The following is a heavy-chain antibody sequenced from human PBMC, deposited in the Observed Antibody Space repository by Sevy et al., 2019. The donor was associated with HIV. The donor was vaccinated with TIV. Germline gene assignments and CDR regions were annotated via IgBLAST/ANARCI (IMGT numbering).Heavy chain of an antibody. Sequence: GGSLRLSCAASGFTFSSYWMNWVRQAPGKGLVWVSRLSSDGSTTMYADSVKGRFTISRDNAKNTLYLQINSLRAEDTAVYYCTRVYGITWIRHYFDYWGQGTLVTVSS. CDR2: LSSDGSTT. D-gene: IGHD3-10*01. V-gene: IGHV3-74*03. CDR1: GFTFSSYW. J-gene: IGHJ4*02. CDR3: TRVYGITWIRHYFDY.